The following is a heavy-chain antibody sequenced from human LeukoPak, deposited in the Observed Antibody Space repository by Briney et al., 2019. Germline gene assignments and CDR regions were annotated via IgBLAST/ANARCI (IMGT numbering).Heavy chain of an antibody. CDR1: GFTFSTYS. D-gene: IGHD6-13*01. J-gene: IGHJ6*02. Sequence: GGSLRLSCAASGFTFSTYSMNWVRQAPGKGLEWISYISVSRSTIYYADSVKGRFTISRDNAKNSLYLQMNSLRAEDTAVYYCASGRQQLAHYGMDVWGQGTTVTVSS. CDR3: ASGRQQLAHYGMDV. CDR2: ISVSRSTI. V-gene: IGHV3-48*01.